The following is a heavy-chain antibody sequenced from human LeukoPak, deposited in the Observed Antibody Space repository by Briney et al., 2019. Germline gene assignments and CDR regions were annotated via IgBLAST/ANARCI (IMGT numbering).Heavy chain of an antibody. CDR2: IYYSGST. D-gene: IGHD3-16*02. Sequence: SSETLSLTCTVSGGSISSSSYYWGWIRQPPGKGLEWIGSIYYSGSTYYNPSLKSRVTISVDTSKNQFSLKLSSVTAADTAVYYCARGSLKALFDYWGQGTLVTVSS. V-gene: IGHV4-39*07. CDR3: ARGSLKALFDY. CDR1: GGSISSSSYY. J-gene: IGHJ4*02.